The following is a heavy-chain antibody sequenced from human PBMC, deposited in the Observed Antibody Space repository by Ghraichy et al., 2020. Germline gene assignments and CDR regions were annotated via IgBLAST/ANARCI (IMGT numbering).Heavy chain of an antibody. D-gene: IGHD2-8*01. J-gene: IGHJ4*02. Sequence: ASVKVSCKASGYTFTNYDITWVRQAPGQGLEWMGWMNPNSDNTGYAQKFQGRVTMTRNTSISTAYLELSSLRSEDTAVYYCARGGLKYCTNGVCYKGRYCDYWGQGTPVTVSS. CDR2: MNPNSDNT. CDR3: ARGGLKYCTNGVCYKGRYCDY. CDR1: GYTFTNYD. V-gene: IGHV1-8*01.